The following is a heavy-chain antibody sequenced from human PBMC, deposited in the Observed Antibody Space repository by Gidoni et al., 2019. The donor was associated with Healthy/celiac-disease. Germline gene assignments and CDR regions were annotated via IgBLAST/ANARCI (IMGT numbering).Heavy chain of an antibody. CDR2: INHSGST. Sequence: SLTCAVYGGSFRGYYWSWIRQPPGKGLEWIGEINHSGSTNYNPSLKSRVTISVDTSKNQFSLKLSSVTAADTAVYYCARGWGSGWLGIIGFDYWGQGTLVTVSS. D-gene: IGHD6-19*01. V-gene: IGHV4-34*01. J-gene: IGHJ4*02. CDR1: GGSFRGYY. CDR3: ARGWGSGWLGIIGFDY.